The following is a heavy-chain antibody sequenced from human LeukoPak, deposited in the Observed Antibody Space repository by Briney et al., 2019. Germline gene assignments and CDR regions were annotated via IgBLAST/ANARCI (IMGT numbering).Heavy chain of an antibody. CDR3: AKVPLSSTSCYDY. CDR2: ISGSGGST. J-gene: IGHJ4*02. Sequence: GGSLRLSCAASGFTFISYSMSWVRQAPGKGREWVSAISGSGGSTYYADSVKGRFTISRDNSKNTLYLQMNSLRAEDTAVYYCAKVPLSSTSCYDYWGQGTLVTVSS. D-gene: IGHD2-2*01. V-gene: IGHV3-23*01. CDR1: GFTFISYS.